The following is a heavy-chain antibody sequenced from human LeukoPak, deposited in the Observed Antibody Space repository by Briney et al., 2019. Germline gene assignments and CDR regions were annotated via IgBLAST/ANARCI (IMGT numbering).Heavy chain of an antibody. J-gene: IGHJ4*02. CDR3: ATDFSAAGTIFDY. D-gene: IGHD6-13*01. CDR1: GYTLTDLS. V-gene: IGHV1-24*01. CDR2: FDPEDGET. Sequence: ASVKVSCTVSGYTLTDLSIHWVRQAPGKGLEWMGGFDPEDGETIYAHKFQGRVTMTEDTSTDTAFLELSSLRSEDTAVYYCATDFSAAGTIFDYWGQGTLVTVSS.